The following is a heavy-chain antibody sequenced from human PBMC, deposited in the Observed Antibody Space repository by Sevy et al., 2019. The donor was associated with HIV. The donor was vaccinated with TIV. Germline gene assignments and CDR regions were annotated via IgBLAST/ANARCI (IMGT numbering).Heavy chain of an antibody. Sequence: GGSLRLSCEGSGFTFRSYEMNWVRQAPGKGLEWISYIYASGSPIYYSHSVRGRFTISRDEAKNSLYLQMDDLRVDDTATYYCARKVGYYYYYGMVVWGQGTTVTVSS. CDR3: ARKVGYYYYYGMVV. CDR2: IYASGSPI. CDR1: GFTFRSYE. J-gene: IGHJ6*02. V-gene: IGHV3-48*03.